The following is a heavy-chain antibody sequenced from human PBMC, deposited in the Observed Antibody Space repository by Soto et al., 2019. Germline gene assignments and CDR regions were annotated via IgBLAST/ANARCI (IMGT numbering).Heavy chain of an antibody. CDR1: GGTFSSYA. D-gene: IGHD2-2*01. CDR2: IIPIFGTS. CDR3: ASPSTAYNYYYGMDV. Sequence: QVQLVQSGAEVKKPGSSVKVSCKASGGTFSSYAISWVRQAPGQGLEWMGGIIPIFGTSNYAQEFQGRVTITADEYTSTAYMELSSLRSEDTAVYYCASPSTAYNYYYGMDVWGQGTTVTVSS. V-gene: IGHV1-69*12. J-gene: IGHJ6*02.